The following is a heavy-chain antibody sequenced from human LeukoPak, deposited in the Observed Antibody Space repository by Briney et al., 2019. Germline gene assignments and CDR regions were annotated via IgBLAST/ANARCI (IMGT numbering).Heavy chain of an antibody. CDR2: INHSGST. V-gene: IGHV4-34*01. D-gene: IGHD3-3*01. CDR3: ARGVDFWSGYYYGLTSFDY. Sequence: SETLSLTCAVYGGSFSGYYWSWIRQPPGKGLEWIGEINHSGSTNYNPSLKSRVTISVDTSKNQFSLKLSSVTAADTAVYYCARGVDFWSGYYYGLTSFDYWGQGTLVTVSS. J-gene: IGHJ4*02. CDR1: GGSFSGYY.